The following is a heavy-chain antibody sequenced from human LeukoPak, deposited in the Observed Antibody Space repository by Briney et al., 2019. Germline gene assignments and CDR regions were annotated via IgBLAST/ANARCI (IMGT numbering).Heavy chain of an antibody. J-gene: IGHJ4*02. CDR3: ARDMYYYDSSGYYLPTRSYFDY. D-gene: IGHD3-22*01. CDR2: INPSGGST. CDR1: GYTFTSYY. V-gene: IGHV1-46*01. Sequence: ASVKVSCKASGYTFTSYYMHWVRQAPGQGLEWMGIINPSGGSTSYAQKFQGRVTMTRDTSTSTVYMELSSLRSEDTAVYYCARDMYYYDSSGYYLPTRSYFDYWGQGTLVTVPS.